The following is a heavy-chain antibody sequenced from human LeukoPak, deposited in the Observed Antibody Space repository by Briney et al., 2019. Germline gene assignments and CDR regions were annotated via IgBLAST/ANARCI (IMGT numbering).Heavy chain of an antibody. D-gene: IGHD5-18*01. V-gene: IGHV4-59*01. CDR3: TRSPSVRLWLRYAFDI. CDR1: GGSISSYY. CDR2: IYYSGIT. Sequence: SETLSLTCTVSGGSISSYYWSRIRQPPAKGLEWIGYIYYSGITNYNPSLKSRVTISVDTSKNQFSLKLSSVTAADAAVYYCTRSPSVRLWLRYAFDIWGQGTMVTVSS. J-gene: IGHJ3*02.